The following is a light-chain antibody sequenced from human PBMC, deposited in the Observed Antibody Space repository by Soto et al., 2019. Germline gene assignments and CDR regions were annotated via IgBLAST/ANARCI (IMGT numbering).Light chain of an antibody. J-gene: IGLJ2*01. CDR3: SSYAVSDSLV. CDR1: SSDVGGYDY. V-gene: IGLV2-8*01. CDR2: EVN. Sequence: QSALTQPPSASGSPGQSVTISCTVTSSDVGGYDYFSWYQQHPGKVPKRMIYEVNKRPSGVPDRFSGSKSGNTASLTVSGLQTEDEADYYCSSYAVSDSLVFGGGTKVTVL.